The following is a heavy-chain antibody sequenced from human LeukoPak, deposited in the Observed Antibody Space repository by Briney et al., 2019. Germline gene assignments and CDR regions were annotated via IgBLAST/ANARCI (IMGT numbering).Heavy chain of an antibody. CDR2: MNPKSGGT. CDR1: GYTFSGSY. Sequence: EASVKVSCKASGYTFSGSYIHWVRQAPGQGLEWMGSMNPKSGGTKYAQKFQGRVSMTRDTSISTAYMELASLTSDDTAVYYCARAGGRSWFDPWGQGTLVTVSS. CDR3: ARAGGRSWFDP. D-gene: IGHD1-26*01. J-gene: IGHJ5*02. V-gene: IGHV1-2*02.